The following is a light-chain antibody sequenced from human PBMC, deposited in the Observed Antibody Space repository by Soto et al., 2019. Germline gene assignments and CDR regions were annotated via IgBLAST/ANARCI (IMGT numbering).Light chain of an antibody. V-gene: IGLV2-14*01. Sequence: QSALTQPASVSGSPGQSITISCTGTSSDIGAYNYVFWYQQHPGKVPKLMIYEVSNRPSGVSNRFSGSKSGNSASLTISGLQAEDEADYFCSSYTSTNTLVVFGTGTKVTVL. J-gene: IGLJ1*01. CDR2: EVS. CDR3: SSYTSTNTLVV. CDR1: SSDIGAYNY.